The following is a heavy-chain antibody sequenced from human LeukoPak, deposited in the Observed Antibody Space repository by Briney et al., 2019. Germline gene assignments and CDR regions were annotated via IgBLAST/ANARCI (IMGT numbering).Heavy chain of an antibody. D-gene: IGHD5-12*01. Sequence: DSGFTFRSYEMNWVRQAPGKGLEWASYISSSGSTIYYADSVKGRFTISRDNAKNSLYLQMNSLRAEDTAFYYCAREGGYDWLDYWGRGTLVTVSS. CDR2: ISSSGSTI. J-gene: IGHJ4*02. V-gene: IGHV3-48*03. CDR3: AREGGYDWLDY. CDR1: GFTFRSYE.